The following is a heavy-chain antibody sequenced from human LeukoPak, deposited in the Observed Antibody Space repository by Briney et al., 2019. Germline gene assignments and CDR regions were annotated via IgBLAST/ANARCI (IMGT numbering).Heavy chain of an antibody. CDR3: ARTDSSGYYGAY. D-gene: IGHD3-22*01. J-gene: IGHJ4*02. V-gene: IGHV4-30-4*01. CDR2: IYYSGST. Sequence: SETLSLTCAVSGGSISSGDYYWSWIRQPPGKGLEWIGYIYYSGSTYYNPSLKSRLTMSVDTSNNLFSLKLSSVAAADTAVYYCARTDSSGYYGAYWGQGTLVTVSS. CDR1: GGSISSGDYY.